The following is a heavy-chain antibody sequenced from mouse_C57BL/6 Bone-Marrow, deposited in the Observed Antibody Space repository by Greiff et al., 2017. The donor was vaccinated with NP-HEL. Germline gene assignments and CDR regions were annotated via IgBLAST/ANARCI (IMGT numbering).Heavy chain of an antibody. CDR3: AREGYPATVAFYDAMDY. V-gene: IGHV1-64*01. CDR1: GYTFTSYW. D-gene: IGHD1-1*01. Sequence: QVQLQQPGAELVKPGASVKLSCKASGYTFTSYWMHWVKQRPGQGLEWIGMIHPNSGSTNYNEKFKSKATLTVDKSSSTAYMQLSSLTSEDSAVYYCAREGYPATVAFYDAMDYWGQGTSVTVSS. CDR2: IHPNSGST. J-gene: IGHJ4*01.